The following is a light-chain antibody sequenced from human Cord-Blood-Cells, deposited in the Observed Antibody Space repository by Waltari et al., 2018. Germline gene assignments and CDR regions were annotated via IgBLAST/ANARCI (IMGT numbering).Light chain of an antibody. Sequence: QLALTQPRSRSGSPGQSVTISCTGTGSEVGGSNYVSWYHQHPAKAPNPMIYDVSKRPSGVSNRFSGSKSADTASLTISALQADDEADYYCSSYTSSSTWVFGGGTKLTVL. J-gene: IGLJ3*02. V-gene: IGLV2-14*01. CDR2: DVS. CDR1: GSEVGGSNY. CDR3: SSYTSSSTWV.